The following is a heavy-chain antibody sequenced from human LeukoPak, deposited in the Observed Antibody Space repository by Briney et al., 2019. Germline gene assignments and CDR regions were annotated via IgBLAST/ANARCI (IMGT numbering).Heavy chain of an antibody. D-gene: IGHD2-15*01. CDR1: GYAFTGYF. CDR3: ARADYCSGGSCYSGNFDY. CDR2: MNPNSGNT. J-gene: IGHJ4*02. V-gene: IGHV1-18*04. Sequence: ASVTVSCKASGYAFTGYFIHWVRQAPGQGLEWMGWMNPNSGNTGYAQKLQGRVTMTTDTSTSTAYMELRSLRSDDTAVYYCARADYCSGGSCYSGNFDYWGQGTLVTVSS.